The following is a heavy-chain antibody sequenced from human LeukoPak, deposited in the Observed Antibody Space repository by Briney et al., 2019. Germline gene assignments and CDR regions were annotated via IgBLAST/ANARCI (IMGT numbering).Heavy chain of an antibody. D-gene: IGHD2-2*01. CDR3: ARGGVSCSSTSCRWGMDV. J-gene: IGHJ6*02. CDR1: GYTFTSYD. V-gene: IGHV1-8*01. Sequence: ASVKVSCKASGYTFTSYDINWVRQATGQGLEWMGWMNPNSGNTGYAQKFQGRVTMTRNTSISTAYMELSSLRSEDTAVYYCARGGVSCSSTSCRWGMDVWGQGTTVTVSS. CDR2: MNPNSGNT.